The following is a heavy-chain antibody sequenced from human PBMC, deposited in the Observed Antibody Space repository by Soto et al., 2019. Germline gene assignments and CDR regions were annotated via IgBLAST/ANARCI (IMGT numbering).Heavy chain of an antibody. CDR2: ISGSGGST. CDR3: AKVSDRSGWYYYGMDV. D-gene: IGHD6-19*01. Sequence: PGWSLRLSCAASGFTFSSYAMSWVRQAPGKGLEWVSAISGSGGSTYYADSVKGRFTISRDNSKNTLYLQMNSLRAEDTAVYYCAKVSDRSGWYYYGMDVWGQGTTVTVSS. J-gene: IGHJ6*02. CDR1: GFTFSSYA. V-gene: IGHV3-23*01.